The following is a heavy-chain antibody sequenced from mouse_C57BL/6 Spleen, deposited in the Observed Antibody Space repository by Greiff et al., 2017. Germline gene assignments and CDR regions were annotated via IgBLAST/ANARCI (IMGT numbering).Heavy chain of an antibody. V-gene: IGHV1-82*01. Sequence: VKLMESGPELVKPGASVKISCKASGYAFSSSWMNWVKQRPGKGLEWIGRIYPGDGDTNYNGKFKGKVTLTADKSSSTAYLQLSSLTSEDSAVYFCARKGTWYGSRHGFDYWGQGTTLTVSS. J-gene: IGHJ2*01. CDR1: GYAFSSSW. CDR2: IYPGDGDT. CDR3: ARKGTWYGSRHGFDY. D-gene: IGHD1-1*01.